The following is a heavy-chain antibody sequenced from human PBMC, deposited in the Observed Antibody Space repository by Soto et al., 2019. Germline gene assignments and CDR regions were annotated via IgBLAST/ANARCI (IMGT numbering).Heavy chain of an antibody. CDR2: ISWDGGST. CDR3: AKSYCGGYCYRYYFDY. CDR1: GFTFDDYT. Sequence: EVQLVESGGVVVQPGGSLRLSCAASGFTFDDYTMHWVRQAPGKGLELVSLISWDGGSTYYVDSVKGRFTISRDNSKNSLYLQMNSLRTEDTALYYCAKSYCGGYCYRYYFDYWGQGTLVTVSS. D-gene: IGHD2-21*02. V-gene: IGHV3-43*01. J-gene: IGHJ4*02.